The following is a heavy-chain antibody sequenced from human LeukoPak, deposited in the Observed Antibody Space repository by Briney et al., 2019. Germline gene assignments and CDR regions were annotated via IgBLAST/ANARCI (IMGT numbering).Heavy chain of an antibody. J-gene: IGHJ4*02. CDR3: AKSRQVTTIDYFDY. V-gene: IGHV3-23*01. CDR1: GFTFSSYW. Sequence: GGSLRLSCAASGFTFSSYWMHWVRQAPGKGLEWVSAISGSGGSTYYADSVKGRFTISRDNSKNTLYLQMNSLRAEDTAVYYCAKSRQVTTIDYFDYWGQGTLVTVSS. CDR2: ISGSGGST. D-gene: IGHD4-11*01.